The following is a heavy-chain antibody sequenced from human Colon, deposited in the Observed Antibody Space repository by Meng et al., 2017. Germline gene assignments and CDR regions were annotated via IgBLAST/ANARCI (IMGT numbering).Heavy chain of an antibody. J-gene: IGHJ4*02. CDR2: IKKDGSEK. CDR1: GFSFSDFW. Sequence: GESLKISCAASGFSFSDFWMNWFRQAPGKGLEWVANIKKDGSEKYYMDSVRGRFTISRDNAKNSQYLQMNNVRFEDTAVYYCAGGAGWLVDYWGQGTLVT. V-gene: IGHV3-7*04. CDR3: AGGAGWLVDY. D-gene: IGHD6-19*01.